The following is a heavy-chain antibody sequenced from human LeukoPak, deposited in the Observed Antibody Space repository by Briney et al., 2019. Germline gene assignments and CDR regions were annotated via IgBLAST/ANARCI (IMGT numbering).Heavy chain of an antibody. CDR1: GYTFTSYG. CDR3: ARAYCSSTSCLDNNWFDP. Sequence: ASVKVSCKASGYTFTSYGISWVRQAPGQGLEWMGWISAYNGNTNHAQKLQGRVTMTTDTSTSTAYMELRSLRSDDTAVYYCARAYCSSTSCLDNNWFDPWGQGTLVTVSS. D-gene: IGHD2-2*01. V-gene: IGHV1-18*01. CDR2: ISAYNGNT. J-gene: IGHJ5*02.